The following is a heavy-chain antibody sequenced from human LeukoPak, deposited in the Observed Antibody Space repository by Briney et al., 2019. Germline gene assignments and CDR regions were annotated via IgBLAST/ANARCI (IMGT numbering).Heavy chain of an antibody. CDR1: GFTFSSYG. J-gene: IGHJ4*02. CDR3: VRERYHGSGAPKFDF. Sequence: TGGSLRLSCAASGFTFSSYGMHWVRQAPGKGLEWVSCISGSGSYIYYADSVKGRFTISRDNAKNSLNLQVNSLRAEDTAVYYCVRERYHGSGAPKFDFWGQGTLVTVSS. D-gene: IGHD3-10*01. V-gene: IGHV3-21*01. CDR2: ISGSGSYI.